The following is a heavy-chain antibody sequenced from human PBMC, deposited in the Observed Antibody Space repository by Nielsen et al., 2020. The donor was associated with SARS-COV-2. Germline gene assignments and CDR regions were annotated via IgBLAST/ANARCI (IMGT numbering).Heavy chain of an antibody. Sequence: RQAPGKGLEWVSYISSSSSYANYADSVKGRFTISRDNAKNSLYLQMNSLRAEDTAVYYCAKESAGSGEYTYWGQGTLVTVSS. J-gene: IGHJ4*02. CDR2: ISSSSSYA. D-gene: IGHD3-10*01. CDR3: AKESAGSGEYTY. V-gene: IGHV3-11*06.